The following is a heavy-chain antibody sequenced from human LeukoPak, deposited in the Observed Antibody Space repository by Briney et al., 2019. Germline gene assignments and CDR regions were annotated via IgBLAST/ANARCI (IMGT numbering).Heavy chain of an antibody. J-gene: IGHJ4*02. CDR3: ARTNTVSNPLFDY. V-gene: IGHV4-31*03. D-gene: IGHD4-17*01. CDR1: GGSISSGGYY. Sequence: SETLSLTCTVSGGSISSGGYYWSWIRQHPGKGLEWIGYIYYSGSTYYNPSLKSRVTISVDTSKNQFSLKLSSVTAADTAVYYCARTNTVSNPLFDYWGQGTLVTVSS. CDR2: IYYSGST.